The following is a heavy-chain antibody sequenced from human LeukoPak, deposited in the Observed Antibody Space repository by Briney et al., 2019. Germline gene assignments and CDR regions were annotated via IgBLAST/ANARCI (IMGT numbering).Heavy chain of an antibody. CDR1: GFTFSSYS. J-gene: IGHJ4*02. D-gene: IGHD6-6*01. CDR3: ARYGSSIYFDH. Sequence: GGSLRLSCAASGFTFSSYSMNWVRQAPGKGLEWVSSISSSSSYIYYADSVKGRFTISRDNAKNSLYLQMNSLRAEDTAVYYCARYGSSIYFDHWGQGTLVTVSS. CDR2: ISSSSSYI. V-gene: IGHV3-21*01.